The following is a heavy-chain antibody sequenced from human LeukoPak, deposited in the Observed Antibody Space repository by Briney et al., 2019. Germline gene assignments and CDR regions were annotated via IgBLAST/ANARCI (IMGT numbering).Heavy chain of an antibody. CDR3: ARDREGGMDV. CDR2: INRDGSST. V-gene: IGHV3-74*01. CDR1: GFIFSSYW. Sequence: GGSLRLSCAASGFIFSSYWMHWVRQAPGKGLVWVSRINRDGSSTSQADSVKGRFTISRDNAKNTLYLRMNSLRAEDTAVYYCARDREGGMDVWGQGTTVTVSS. J-gene: IGHJ6*02.